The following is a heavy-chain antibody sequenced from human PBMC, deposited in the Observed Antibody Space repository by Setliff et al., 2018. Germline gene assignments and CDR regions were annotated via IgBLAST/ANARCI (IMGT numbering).Heavy chain of an antibody. Sequence: SETLSLTCSVSGDSISSGIYHWSWIRQPAGKGLEWIGRIYVNGGSTTYSPSLKSRVTISVDTSKNQFSLNLSSVTAADTAVYYCARAGYELGQYNWFDPWGQGTLGTVSS. CDR3: ARAGYELGQYNWFDP. CDR2: IYVNGGST. V-gene: IGHV4-61*02. J-gene: IGHJ5*02. CDR1: GDSISSGIYH. D-gene: IGHD2-2*01.